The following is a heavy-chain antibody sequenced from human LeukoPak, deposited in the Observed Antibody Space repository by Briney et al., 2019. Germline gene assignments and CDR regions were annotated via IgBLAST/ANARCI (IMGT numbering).Heavy chain of an antibody. D-gene: IGHD6-13*01. CDR1: GFTFSSYG. J-gene: IGHJ4*02. Sequence: GGSLRLSCAASGFTFSSYGMHWVRQAPGKGLEWVAVIWYDGSNKYYADSVKGRFTISRDNSKNTLYLQMNSLRAEDTAVYYCARVPWGIAAAKALDFDYWGQGTLVTVSS. CDR3: ARVPWGIAAAKALDFDY. CDR2: IWYDGSNK. V-gene: IGHV3-33*01.